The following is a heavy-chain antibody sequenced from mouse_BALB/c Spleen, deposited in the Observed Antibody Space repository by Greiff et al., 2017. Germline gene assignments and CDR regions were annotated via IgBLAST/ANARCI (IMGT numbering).Heavy chain of an antibody. D-gene: IGHD2-2*01. Sequence: VQRVESGPGLVAPSQSLSITCTVSGFSLTSYGVPWVRQPPGKGLEWLGVIWAGGSTNYNSALMSRLSISKDNSKSQVFLKMNSLQTDDTAMYYCARDNGFYAMDYWGQGTSVTVSS. CDR2: IWAGGST. J-gene: IGHJ4*01. CDR3: ARDNGFYAMDY. V-gene: IGHV2-9*02. CDR1: GFSLTSYG.